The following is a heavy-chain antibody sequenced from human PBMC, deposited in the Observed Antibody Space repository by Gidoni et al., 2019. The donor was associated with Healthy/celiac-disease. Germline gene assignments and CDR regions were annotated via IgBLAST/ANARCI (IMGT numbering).Heavy chain of an antibody. CDR1: GGTFSSYA. Sequence: QVQLVQSGAEVKKPGSSVKVSCKASGGTFSSYAISWVRQAPGQGLEWMGGIIPIFGTANYAQKFQGRVTITADESTSTAYMELSSLRSEDTAVYYCASLVIVVRGVIIASKDYYYGMDVWGQGTTVTVSS. J-gene: IGHJ6*02. D-gene: IGHD3-10*01. V-gene: IGHV1-69*19. CDR3: ASLVIVVRGVIIASKDYYYGMDV. CDR2: IIPIFGTA.